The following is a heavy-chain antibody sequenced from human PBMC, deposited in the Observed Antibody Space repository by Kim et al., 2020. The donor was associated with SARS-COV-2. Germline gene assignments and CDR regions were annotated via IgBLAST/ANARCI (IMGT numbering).Heavy chain of an antibody. V-gene: IGHV1-18*01. J-gene: IGHJ6*02. D-gene: IGHD2-2*01. CDR2: ISAYNGNT. Sequence: ASVKVSCKASGYTFTSYGISWVRQAPGQGLEWMGWISAYNGNTNYAQKLQGRVTMTTDTSTSTAYMELRSLRSDDTAVYYCAGDNVVVPAARGMDVWGQGTTVTVSS. CDR1: GYTFTSYG. CDR3: AGDNVVVPAARGMDV.